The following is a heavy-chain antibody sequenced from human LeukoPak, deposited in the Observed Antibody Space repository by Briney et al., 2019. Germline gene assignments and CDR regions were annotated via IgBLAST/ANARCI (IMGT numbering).Heavy chain of an antibody. CDR2: IYYSGST. Sequence: PSETLSLTCTVSGGSISSSSYYWGWIRQPPGKGLEWIGSIYYSGSTYYNPSLKSRVTISVDTSKNQFSLKLSSVTAADTAVYYCARDSGYYDSSDWGQGTLVTVSS. J-gene: IGHJ4*02. D-gene: IGHD3-22*01. CDR1: GGSISSSSYY. V-gene: IGHV4-39*07. CDR3: ARDSGYYDSSD.